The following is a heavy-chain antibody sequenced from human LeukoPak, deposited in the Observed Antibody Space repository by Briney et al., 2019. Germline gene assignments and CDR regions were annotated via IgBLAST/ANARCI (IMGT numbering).Heavy chain of an antibody. Sequence: GGSLRLSCAASGFTFSSYAMSWVRQAPGKGLEWVSAISGSGGSTYYADSVKGRFTISRDNSKNTLYLHMNSLRAEDTAVYYCAKDLRDIVVVPAAIDPWGQGTLVTVSS. J-gene: IGHJ5*02. D-gene: IGHD2-2*01. V-gene: IGHV3-23*01. CDR3: AKDLRDIVVVPAAIDP. CDR2: ISGSGGST. CDR1: GFTFSSYA.